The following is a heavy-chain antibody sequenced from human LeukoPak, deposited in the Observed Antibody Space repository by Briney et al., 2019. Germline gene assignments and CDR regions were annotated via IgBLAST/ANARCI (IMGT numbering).Heavy chain of an antibody. CDR2: IIPIFGTA. Sequence: SVKVSCKASGGTFSSYAISWVRQAPGQGLEWMGGIIPIFGTANYAQKFQGRVTITADESTSTAYMELSSLRSEDTAVYHCARGFITYYYDSSGYYDFDYWGQGTLVTVSS. J-gene: IGHJ4*02. CDR1: GGTFSSYA. D-gene: IGHD3-22*01. CDR3: ARGFITYYYDSSGYYDFDY. V-gene: IGHV1-69*01.